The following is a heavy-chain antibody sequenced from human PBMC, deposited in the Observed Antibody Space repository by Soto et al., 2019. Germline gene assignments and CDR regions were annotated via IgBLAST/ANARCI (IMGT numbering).Heavy chain of an antibody. CDR2: IYHSGST. CDR3: ARDILRGGCWFDP. CDR1: GGSISSGGYS. D-gene: IGHD2-15*01. Sequence: SETLSLTCAVSGGSISSGGYSWSWIRQPPGKGLEWIGYIYHSGSTYYNPSLKSRVTISVDRSKNQFSLKLSSVTAADTAVYYCARDILRGGCWFDPWGQGTLVTVSS. J-gene: IGHJ5*02. V-gene: IGHV4-30-2*01.